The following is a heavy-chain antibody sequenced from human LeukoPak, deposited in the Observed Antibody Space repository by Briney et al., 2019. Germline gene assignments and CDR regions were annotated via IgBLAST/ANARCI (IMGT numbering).Heavy chain of an antibody. Sequence: GRSLRLSCAASGFTFSSYAMSWVRQAPGKGLEWVSAISGSGGSTYYADSVKGRFTISRDNAKNSLYLQMNSLRAEDTAVYYCARDGIAAAWSFDIWGQGTMVTVSS. CDR1: GFTFSSYA. V-gene: IGHV3-23*01. CDR3: ARDGIAAAWSFDI. CDR2: ISGSGGST. J-gene: IGHJ3*02. D-gene: IGHD6-13*01.